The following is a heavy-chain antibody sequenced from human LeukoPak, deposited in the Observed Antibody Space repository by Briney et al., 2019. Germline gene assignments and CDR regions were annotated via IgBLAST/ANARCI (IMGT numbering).Heavy chain of an antibody. V-gene: IGHV4-34*01. D-gene: IGHD1/OR15-1a*01. J-gene: IGHJ4*02. CDR2: INHSGST. CDR1: GGSFSGYY. Sequence: SETLSLTCAVYGGSFSGYYWSWIRQPPGKGLEWIGEINHSGSTNYNPSLKSRVTISVDTSKNQFSLKLSSVTAADTAVYYCARVNWNKKFDYWGQGTLVTASS. CDR3: ARVNWNKKFDY.